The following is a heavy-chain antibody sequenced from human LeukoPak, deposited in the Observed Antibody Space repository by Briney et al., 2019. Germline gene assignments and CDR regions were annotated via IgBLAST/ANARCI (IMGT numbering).Heavy chain of an antibody. D-gene: IGHD5-18*01. V-gene: IGHV4-59*01. Sequence: PSETLSLTCSVSGGSISSYYWSWIRQPPGKGLEWIGYIYNSGSTNYNPALKSRVSISVDTPRNQFSLNLNSVTAADTAMYYCARGGYSHGYILFNYWGQGTLAIVSS. CDR1: GGSISSYY. CDR3: ARGGYSHGYILFNY. CDR2: IYNSGST. J-gene: IGHJ4*02.